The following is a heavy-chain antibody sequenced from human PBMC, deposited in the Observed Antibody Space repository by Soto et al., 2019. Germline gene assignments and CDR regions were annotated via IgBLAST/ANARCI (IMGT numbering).Heavy chain of an antibody. CDR1: GYTFTSSG. J-gene: IGHJ6*02. CDR2: ISTYNGDT. V-gene: IGHV1-18*01. D-gene: IGHD2-15*01. CDR3: ARAGAAPYYYYGMDV. Sequence: QVQLVQSGAEVRKPGASVKVSCKASGYTFTSSGISWLRQAPGQGLEWMGWISTYNGDTNDAPKFQDRVTMTIDRSXGTAYMELRSLRSDDAAVYYCARAGAAPYYYYGMDVWGQGTRVTVSS.